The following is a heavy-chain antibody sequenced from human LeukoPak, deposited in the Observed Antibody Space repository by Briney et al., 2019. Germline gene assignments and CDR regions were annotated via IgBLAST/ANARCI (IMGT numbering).Heavy chain of an antibody. Sequence: GLEWXXXXXPNSGNTGYAQKFQGRVTMTRNTSISTAYMELSSLRSEDTAVYYCARGLRSGYPYYYYYYGMDVWGQGTTVTVSS. J-gene: IGHJ6*02. CDR3: ARGLRSGYPYYYYYYGMDV. V-gene: IGHV1-8*01. CDR2: XXPNSGNT. D-gene: IGHD3-3*01.